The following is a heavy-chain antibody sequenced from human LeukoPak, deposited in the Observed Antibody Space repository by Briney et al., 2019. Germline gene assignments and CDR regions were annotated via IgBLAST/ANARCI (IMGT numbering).Heavy chain of an antibody. Sequence: SVKVSCKASGGTFSSYAISWVRQAPGQGLEWMGGIIPIFGTANYAQKFQGGVTITADESTSTAYMELSSLRSEDTAVYYCARGPRVYCSGGSCYPGIHYFDYWGQGTLVTVSS. V-gene: IGHV1-69*13. D-gene: IGHD2-15*01. CDR3: ARGPRVYCSGGSCYPGIHYFDY. J-gene: IGHJ4*02. CDR1: GGTFSSYA. CDR2: IIPIFGTA.